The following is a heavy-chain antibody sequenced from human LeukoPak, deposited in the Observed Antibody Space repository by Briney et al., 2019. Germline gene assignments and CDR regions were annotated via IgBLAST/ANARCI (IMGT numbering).Heavy chain of an antibody. D-gene: IGHD5-12*01. J-gene: IGHJ4*02. CDR1: GYTFTDYY. Sequence: GASVKVSCKASGYTFTDYYMHWVRQAPGQGLEWMGWINPNSGGTNYAQKFQGRVTMTRDTSISTAYMELSRLRSDDTAVYYCARFPTKYSGYDLDSDYWGQGTLVTVSS. V-gene: IGHV1-2*02. CDR2: INPNSGGT. CDR3: ARFPTKYSGYDLDSDY.